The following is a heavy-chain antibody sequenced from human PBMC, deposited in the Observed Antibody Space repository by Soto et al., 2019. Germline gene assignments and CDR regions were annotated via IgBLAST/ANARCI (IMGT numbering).Heavy chain of an antibody. J-gene: IGHJ5*02. D-gene: IGHD4-17*01. Sequence: GESLKISCKGSGYSFSNDWIAWVRQMPGKGLEYMGIIYPSDSQTRYSPSFQGQVTISADKSISTAYLQWTSLKASDTAIYYCARHGFYGDYSSNYFDPWGQGTLVT. CDR2: IYPSDSQT. CDR1: GYSFSNDW. CDR3: ARHGFYGDYSSNYFDP. V-gene: IGHV5-51*01.